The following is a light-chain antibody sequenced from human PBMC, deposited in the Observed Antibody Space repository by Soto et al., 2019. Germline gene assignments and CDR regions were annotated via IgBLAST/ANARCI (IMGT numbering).Light chain of an antibody. V-gene: IGKV1-5*03. CDR1: QSINNW. CDR2: KAS. Sequence: DFQMTQSPSTLSASIGDRVTITCRASQSINNWLAWYQQQSGKAPKLLIYKASSLESGVPSRFSGSGSGTEFTLTISSLQPDDFATYSCQQYHGPWTFGQGTKVEIK. CDR3: QQYHGPWT. J-gene: IGKJ1*01.